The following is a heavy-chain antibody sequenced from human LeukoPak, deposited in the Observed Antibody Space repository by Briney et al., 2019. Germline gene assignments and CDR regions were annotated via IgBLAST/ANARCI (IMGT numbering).Heavy chain of an antibody. Sequence: PGGSLRLSCAASGFSFSSYAMSWVRQAPGKGLEWVSGISGSGGKTYYADSVKGRFTISRDNSKNTLYVQMNRLRAEDTALYYCAKLYYDYVWGSYRYYFFDDWGQGTLVTVSS. V-gene: IGHV3-23*01. J-gene: IGHJ4*02. D-gene: IGHD3-16*02. CDR3: AKLYYDYVWGSYRYYFFDD. CDR2: ISGSGGKT. CDR1: GFSFSSYA.